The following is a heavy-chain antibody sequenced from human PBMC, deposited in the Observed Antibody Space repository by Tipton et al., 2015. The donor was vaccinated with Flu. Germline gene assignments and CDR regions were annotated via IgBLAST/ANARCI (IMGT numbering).Heavy chain of an antibody. D-gene: IGHD6-19*01. CDR3: ARHPDRSGWEYSFDY. CDR1: GGSISSYY. Sequence: TLSLTCTVSGGSISSYYWSWIRQPPGKGLEWIGYIYYSGSTNYNPSLKSRVTISVDTSKNQFSLKLSSVTAADTAVYYCARHPDRSGWEYSFDYWGKGTLVTVSS. V-gene: IGHV4-59*08. J-gene: IGHJ4*02. CDR2: IYYSGST.